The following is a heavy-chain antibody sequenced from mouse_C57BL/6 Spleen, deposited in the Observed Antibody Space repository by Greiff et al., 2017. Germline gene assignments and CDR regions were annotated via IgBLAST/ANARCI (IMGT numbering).Heavy chain of an antibody. J-gene: IGHJ2*01. V-gene: IGHV10-1*01. Sequence: EVQRVESGGGLVQPKGSLKLSCAASGFSFNTYAMNWVRQAPGKGLEWVARIRSKSNNYATYYADSVKDRFTISRDDSESMLYLQMNNLKTEDTAMYYCVRHKGNSFDYWGQGTTLTVSS. CDR1: GFSFNTYA. CDR2: IRSKSNNYAT. CDR3: VRHKGNSFDY.